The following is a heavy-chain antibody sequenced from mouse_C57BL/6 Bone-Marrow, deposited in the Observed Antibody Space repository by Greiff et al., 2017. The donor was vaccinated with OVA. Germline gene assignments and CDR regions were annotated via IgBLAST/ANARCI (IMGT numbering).Heavy chain of an antibody. D-gene: IGHD4-1*01. J-gene: IGHJ2*01. CDR1: GFTFSDYG. CDR2: IRSCSSTI. Sequence: DVHLVESGGGLVKPGGSLKLSCAASGFTFSDYGMHWVRQAPEKGLEWVAYIRSCSSTINYADTVKGRFTISRDNAKNTLFLQMTSLRSEDTAMYDCARTELGQGSFDYWGQGTTLTVSS. CDR3: ARTELGQGSFDY. V-gene: IGHV5-17*01.